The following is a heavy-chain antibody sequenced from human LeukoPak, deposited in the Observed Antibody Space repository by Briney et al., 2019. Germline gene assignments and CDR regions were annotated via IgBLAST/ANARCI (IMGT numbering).Heavy chain of an antibody. CDR2: ISSSSSYI. D-gene: IGHD1-26*01. CDR3: ARDQKVGATPYFGMDV. Sequence: GGSLRLSCAASGFTFSSYSMNWVRQAPGKGLEWVSSISSSSSYIYYADSVKGRFTISRDNAKNSLYLQMNSLRSEDTAVYYCARDQKVGATPYFGMDVWGQGTTVTVSS. J-gene: IGHJ6*02. V-gene: IGHV3-21*04. CDR1: GFTFSSYS.